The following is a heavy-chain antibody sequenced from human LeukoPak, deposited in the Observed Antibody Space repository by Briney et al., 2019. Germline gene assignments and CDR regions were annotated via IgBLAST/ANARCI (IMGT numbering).Heavy chain of an antibody. CDR1: GFTFRSFW. D-gene: IGHD5-24*01. CDR2: INPDGSHT. V-gene: IGHV3-74*01. Sequence: GGSLRLSCAASGFTFRSFWMGWVRQGPGKGLVWVSEINPDGSHTNYADSVKGRFTISRDNAKNTLYLQMNSLRVEDTAVYCCTGGSNWSFDSWGQGTLATVSS. J-gene: IGHJ4*02. CDR3: TGGSNWSFDS.